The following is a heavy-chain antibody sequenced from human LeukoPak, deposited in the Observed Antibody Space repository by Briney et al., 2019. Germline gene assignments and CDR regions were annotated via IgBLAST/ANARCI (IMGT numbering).Heavy chain of an antibody. CDR1: GFTFSSYA. CDR3: ANPYGSGAY. D-gene: IGHD3-10*01. CDR2: ISYDGSNK. J-gene: IGHJ4*02. Sequence: TGGSLRLSCAASGFTFSSYAMHWVRQAPGKGLEWVAVISYDGSNKYYADSVKGRFTISRDNSKNTLYLQMNSLRAEDTAVYYCANPYGSGAYWGQGTLVTVSS. V-gene: IGHV3-30-3*01.